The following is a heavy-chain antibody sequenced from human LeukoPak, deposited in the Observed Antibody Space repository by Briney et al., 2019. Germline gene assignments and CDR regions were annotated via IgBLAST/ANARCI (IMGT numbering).Heavy chain of an antibody. CDR1: GFTFSNYW. CDR2: IKQDGSEK. Sequence: PGGSLRLSCAGSGFTFSNYWMSWVRQAPGKGLEWVANIKQDGSEKYYVDSVKGRVTISRDNAKKSLYLQMNSLRAEDTAVYYCAKXXXPDSSGSSFGFXYWGXGTLVXXSS. CDR3: AKXXXPDSSGSSFGFXY. D-gene: IGHD3-22*01. J-gene: IGHJ4*02. V-gene: IGHV3-7*01.